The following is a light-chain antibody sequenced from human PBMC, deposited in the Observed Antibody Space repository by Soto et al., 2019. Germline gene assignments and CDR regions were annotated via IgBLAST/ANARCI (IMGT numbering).Light chain of an antibody. Sequence: EIVLTHSPGTLSFSPLEIATLSFSASQNVLNNYLSSYQQKLGQAPRLLLYGASSRATCIPDRCSGSGSGTDSSLPTSRRVPEDFVVYYCQQYDSSSPWKFGQGTKVDIK. CDR2: GAS. CDR3: QQYDSSSPWK. CDR1: QNVLNNY. V-gene: IGKV3-20*01. J-gene: IGKJ1*01.